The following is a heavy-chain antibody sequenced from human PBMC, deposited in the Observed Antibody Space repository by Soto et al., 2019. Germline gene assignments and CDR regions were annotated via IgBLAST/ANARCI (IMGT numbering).Heavy chain of an antibody. CDR2: INPNSGGT. CDR3: ASEARIGGGRGGSYSYGMDV. J-gene: IGHJ6*04. D-gene: IGHD1-26*01. Sequence: QVQLVQSGAEVKKPGASVKVSCKASGYTFTGYYMHWVRQAPGQGLEWMGWINPNSGGTNYPQKFQGRVTMTRDTSISTAYMELSRLRSDDTAVYYCASEARIGGGRGGSYSYGMDVCGNRTTFTVSS. V-gene: IGHV1-2*02. CDR1: GYTFTGYY.